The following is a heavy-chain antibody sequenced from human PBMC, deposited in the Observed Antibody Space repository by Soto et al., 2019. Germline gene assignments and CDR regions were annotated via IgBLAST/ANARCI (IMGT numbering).Heavy chain of an antibody. CDR1: GFSFTNFA. CDR3: ARRYYDSSGYHSGYYYGMDV. Sequence: PGGSLRLSCAASGFSFTNFAMSWVRQAPGKGLEWVAGIGASGDITWYADSVKGRLSISRDNSKNTLYLQMSSLRIEDTAVYYCARRYYDSSGYHSGYYYGMDVWGQGTTVTVSS. CDR2: IGASGDIT. D-gene: IGHD3-22*01. V-gene: IGHV3-23*01. J-gene: IGHJ6*02.